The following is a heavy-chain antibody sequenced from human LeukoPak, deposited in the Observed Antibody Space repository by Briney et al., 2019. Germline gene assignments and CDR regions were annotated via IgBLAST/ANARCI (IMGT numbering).Heavy chain of an antibody. CDR3: ARGYCSSTSCSQGDWFDP. CDR1: GFTFSDYY. J-gene: IGHJ5*02. D-gene: IGHD2-2*01. V-gene: IGHV3-11*01. CDR2: ISSSGSTI. Sequence: PGGSLRLSCAASGFTFSDYYMSWIRQAPGKGLEWVSYISSSGSTIYYADSVKGRFTISRDNAKNSLYLQMNSLRAEDTAVYYCARGYCSSTSCSQGDWFDPWGQETLVTVSS.